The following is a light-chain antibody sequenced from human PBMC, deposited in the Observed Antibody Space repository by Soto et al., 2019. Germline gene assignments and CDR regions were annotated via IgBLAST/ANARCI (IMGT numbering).Light chain of an antibody. V-gene: IGLV2-8*01. J-gene: IGLJ1*01. Sequence: QSVLTQPLSAYGSPGQSVTISCTGTSSDVGGYNYVSWYQQHPGKAPKLMIYEVSKRPSGVPDRFSGSKSGNTASLTVSGLQAEDEADYYCSSYAGSNNYVFGTGTKVTVL. CDR2: EVS. CDR1: SSDVGGYNY. CDR3: SSYAGSNNYV.